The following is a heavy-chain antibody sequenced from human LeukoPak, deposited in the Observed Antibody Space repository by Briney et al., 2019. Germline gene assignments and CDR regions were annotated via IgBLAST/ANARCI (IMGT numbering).Heavy chain of an antibody. Sequence: GRSLRLSCAASGFTFSSYAMHWVRQAPGKGLEWVAVISYDGSNKYYADSVKGRFTISRDNSKNTLYLQMNSLRAEYTCEYYCARDLDTYSYGRYNAFDIWAQGTMVTVSS. J-gene: IGHJ3*02. D-gene: IGHD5-18*01. CDR3: ARDLDTYSYGRYNAFDI. CDR2: ISYDGSNK. CDR1: GFTFSSYA. V-gene: IGHV3-30*04.